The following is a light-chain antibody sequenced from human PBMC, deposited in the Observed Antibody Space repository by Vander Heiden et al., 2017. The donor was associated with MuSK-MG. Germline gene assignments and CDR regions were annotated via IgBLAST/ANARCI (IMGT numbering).Light chain of an antibody. J-gene: IGKJ2*01. CDR2: DAS. Sequence: DIQMTQSPSSLSASVGDRVTITCQASQDINNYVNWYQQKPGKAPKLLIFDASNLHTRVPARFSGSGSGTDFTFTINSLQPEDFATYHCQQDDKVPHTFGQGTRLEIK. CDR3: QQDDKVPHT. V-gene: IGKV1-33*01. CDR1: QDINNY.